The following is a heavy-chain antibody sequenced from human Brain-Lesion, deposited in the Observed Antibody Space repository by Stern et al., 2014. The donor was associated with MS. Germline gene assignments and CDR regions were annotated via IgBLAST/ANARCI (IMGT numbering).Heavy chain of an antibody. CDR1: GYTLTELS. D-gene: IGHD1-26*01. CDR3: ATLSPGAGGNYYRHFDY. Sequence: VHLVESGAEVKKHGASVKVSCKVSGYTLTELSMHWVRQAPRKGLEWMGGFDPEDGETIYAQKFQGRVTMTEDTSTDTAYMELSSLRSEDTAVYYCATLSPGAGGNYYRHFDYWGQGTLVTVSS. V-gene: IGHV1-24*01. J-gene: IGHJ4*02. CDR2: FDPEDGET.